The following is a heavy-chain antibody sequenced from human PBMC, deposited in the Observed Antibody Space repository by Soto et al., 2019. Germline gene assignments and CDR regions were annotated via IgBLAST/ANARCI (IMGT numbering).Heavy chain of an antibody. CDR2: IGAYNGHT. CDR3: AREDYYDSSGYLPVRYYFGMDV. V-gene: IGHV1-18*01. CDR1: GYTFTIAG. D-gene: IGHD3-22*01. J-gene: IGHJ6*02. Sequence: ASVTVSCTASGYTFTIAGISWVRQAPGQGLEWMGWIGAYNGHTKYAQKLQGRVTMTTDTSTSTAYMELRSLKSDDTAVYYCAREDYYDSSGYLPVRYYFGMDVWGQGTTVTVS.